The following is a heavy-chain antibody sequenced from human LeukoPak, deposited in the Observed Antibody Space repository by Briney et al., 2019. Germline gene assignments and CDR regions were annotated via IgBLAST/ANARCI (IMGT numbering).Heavy chain of an antibody. Sequence: GGSLRLSCAGSGFTFGGYGMHWFRRTPGKGLEWVAVIAYDGSRAFYADPVKGRFTISRDNSKNTMSVQMDDLRAEDTAVYYCTRHNNDHFDYWGQGTLVTVSS. J-gene: IGHJ4*02. CDR1: GFTFGGYG. CDR3: TRHNNDHFDY. D-gene: IGHD1-14*01. V-gene: IGHV3-33*01. CDR2: IAYDGSRA.